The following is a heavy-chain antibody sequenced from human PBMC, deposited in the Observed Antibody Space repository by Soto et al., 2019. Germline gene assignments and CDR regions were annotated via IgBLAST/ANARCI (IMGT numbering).Heavy chain of an antibody. CDR2: INSDGSST. CDR3: ARVRHQGWHQLLWFFGGGMDV. CDR1: VFTCSSYW. D-gene: IGHD2-2*01. V-gene: IGHV3-74*01. J-gene: IGHJ6*02. Sequence: GSLRLSCAASVFTCSSYWMHWVRQAPGKGLVWVSRINSDGSSTSYADSVKGRFTISRDNAKNTLYLQMNSLRAEDTAVYYCARVRHQGWHQLLWFFGGGMDVWGQGTTVTVSS.